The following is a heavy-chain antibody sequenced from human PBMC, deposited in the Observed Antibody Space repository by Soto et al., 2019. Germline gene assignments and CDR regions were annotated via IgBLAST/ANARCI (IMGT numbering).Heavy chain of an antibody. CDR1: GFTFSTYW. D-gene: IGHD3-22*01. V-gene: IGHV3-74*01. Sequence: PGGYLRLSWEASGFTFSTYWVRWVRQAPGKGLVWVSRINSDGTGTSYADSVKGRITISRDNAKNTLYLQMNSLRSEDTAVYYCAGDSSGYSYDAFDIWGQGTMVPVSS. CDR2: INSDGTGT. CDR3: AGDSSGYSYDAFDI. J-gene: IGHJ3*02.